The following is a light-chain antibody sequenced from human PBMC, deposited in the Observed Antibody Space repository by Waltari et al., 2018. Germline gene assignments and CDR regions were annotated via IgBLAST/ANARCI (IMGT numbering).Light chain of an antibody. V-gene: IGLV1-44*01. CDR3: ATWDDRLNGQGV. CDR1: SSNIGSYT. J-gene: IGLJ3*02. Sequence: QSVLTQPPSASGTPGQRVTISRSGRSSNIGSYTVNWYQQFPGTAPKLLIYSNDQRPSGVPDRFSGSKSGTSASLAISGLQSEDEADYYCATWDDRLNGQGVFGGGTRLTVL. CDR2: SND.